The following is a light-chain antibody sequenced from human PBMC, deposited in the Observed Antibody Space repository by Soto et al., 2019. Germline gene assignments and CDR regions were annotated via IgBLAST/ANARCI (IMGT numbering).Light chain of an antibody. Sequence: EIVLTRSPCTRSXXPXXXXXLXXRAXETVSTNLAWFQRKAGQPPRLLIYGSSTRATGVPDRFSGSGSGTEFALIISSLQSEDVAVYYCQQYSNWPPAITFGQGTRLEVK. CDR2: GSS. CDR3: QQYSNWPPAIT. CDR1: ETVSTN. V-gene: IGKV3-15*01. J-gene: IGKJ5*01.